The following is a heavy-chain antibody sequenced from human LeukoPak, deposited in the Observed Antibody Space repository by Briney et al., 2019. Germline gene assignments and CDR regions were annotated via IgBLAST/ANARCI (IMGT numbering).Heavy chain of an antibody. CDR1: GGSISSSSYY. D-gene: IGHD3-10*01. Sequence: SETLSLTCTVSGGSISSSSYYWGWIRQPPGKGLEWIGSIYYSGSTYYNPSLKSRVTISVDTSKNQFSLNLSSVTAADTAVYYCARSRERNRFGELGYWGQGTLVTVSS. CDR2: IYYSGST. V-gene: IGHV4-39*01. CDR3: ARSRERNRFGELGY. J-gene: IGHJ4*02.